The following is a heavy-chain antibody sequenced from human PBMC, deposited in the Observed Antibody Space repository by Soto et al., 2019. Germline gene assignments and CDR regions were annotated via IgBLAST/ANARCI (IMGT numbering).Heavy chain of an antibody. D-gene: IGHD5-18*01. V-gene: IGHV3-48*03. CDR3: ARATAMASLVYYYYGMDV. Sequence: VGSLRLSCAASGFTFSSYEMNWVRQAPGKGLEWVSYISSSGSTIYYADSVKGRFTISRDNAKNSLYLQMNSLRAEDTAVYYCARATAMASLVYYYYGMDVWGQGTTVTVSS. J-gene: IGHJ6*02. CDR1: GFTFSSYE. CDR2: ISSSGSTI.